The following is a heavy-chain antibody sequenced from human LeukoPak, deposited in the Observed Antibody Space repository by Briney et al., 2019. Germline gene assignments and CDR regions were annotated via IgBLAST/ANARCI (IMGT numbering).Heavy chain of an antibody. Sequence: GGSLRLSCAASGFTFSSYEMNWVRQAPGKGLEWVSYISNSGSTIYYADSVKGRFTISRDNAKNSLYLQMNSLRAEDTAVYYCARAHVEGAFDIWGQGTMVTVSS. CDR3: ARAHVEGAFDI. J-gene: IGHJ3*02. CDR1: GFTFSSYE. CDR2: ISNSGSTI. V-gene: IGHV3-48*03.